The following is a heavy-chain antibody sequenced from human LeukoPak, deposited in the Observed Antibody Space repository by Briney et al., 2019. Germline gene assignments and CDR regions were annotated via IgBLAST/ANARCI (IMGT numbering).Heavy chain of an antibody. CDR1: GFTFSSYG. V-gene: IGHV3-33*01. CDR2: IWYDGSNK. J-gene: IGHJ4*02. Sequence: PGGSLRLSCAASGFTFSSYGMHWVRQAPGKGLEWVAVIWYDGSNKYYADSVKGRFTISGDNSKNTLYLQMNSLRAEDTAVYYCARNQGWGYYLDYWGQGTLVTVSS. CDR3: ARNQGWGYYLDY. D-gene: IGHD3-16*01.